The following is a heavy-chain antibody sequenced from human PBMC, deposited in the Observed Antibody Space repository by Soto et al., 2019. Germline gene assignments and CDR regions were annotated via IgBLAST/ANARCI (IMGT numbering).Heavy chain of an antibody. Sequence: QVQLVQSGAAVKKPWASVKVSCKASGYTFTAYYLHWVRQAPGHGLEWLGCIDPNTGDTKYAQNFEGWVTMTRDTSINTAYLDLSRLKNDDTAVYYCARTPYYDFWSGYSFDYWGQGTLVSVPS. CDR3: ARTPYYDFWSGYSFDY. V-gene: IGHV1-2*04. J-gene: IGHJ4*02. D-gene: IGHD3-3*01. CDR1: GYTFTAYY. CDR2: IDPNTGDT.